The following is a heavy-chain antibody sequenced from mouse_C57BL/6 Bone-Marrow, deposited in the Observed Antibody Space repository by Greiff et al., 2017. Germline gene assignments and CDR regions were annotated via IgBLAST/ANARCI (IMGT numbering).Heavy chain of an antibody. CDR1: GYTFTNYW. CDR3: ARGGGYYAMDY. Sequence: QVQLKQSGAELVRPGTSVKMSCKASGYTFTNYWIGWAKQRPGHGLEWIGDIYPGGGYTNYNEKFKGKATLTADKSSRTAYMQFSSLTSEDSAIYYCARGGGYYAMDYWGQGTSVTVSS. J-gene: IGHJ4*01. CDR2: IYPGGGYT. V-gene: IGHV1-63*01.